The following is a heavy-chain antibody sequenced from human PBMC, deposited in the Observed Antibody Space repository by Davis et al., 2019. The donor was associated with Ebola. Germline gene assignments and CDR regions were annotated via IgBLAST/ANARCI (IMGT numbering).Heavy chain of an antibody. Sequence: GESLKISCAASGFTFSSYAMHWVRQAPGKGLEWVAVISYDGSNKYYADSVKGRFTISRDNSKNTLYLQMNSLRAEDTAVYYCAKAITMIVVGGFDYWGQGTLVTVSS. CDR2: ISYDGSNK. V-gene: IGHV3-30-3*01. CDR1: GFTFSSYA. J-gene: IGHJ4*02. CDR3: AKAITMIVVGGFDY. D-gene: IGHD3-22*01.